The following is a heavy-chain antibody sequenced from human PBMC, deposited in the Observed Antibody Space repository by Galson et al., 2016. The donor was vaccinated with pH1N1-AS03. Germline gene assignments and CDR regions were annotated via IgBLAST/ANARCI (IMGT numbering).Heavy chain of an antibody. CDR1: GGSIRSRNYY. V-gene: IGHV4-61*05. CDR3: ARPRGESSSWYPFDH. Sequence: SETLSLTCTVSGGSIRSRNYYWSWIRQPPGKRLEWIGYIYYSGSTKYNPSLKSRVTISVDTSKNQFSLKLTSVTAADTAVYYCARPRGESSSWYPFDHWGQGTLVTVSS. D-gene: IGHD6-13*01. CDR2: IYYSGST. J-gene: IGHJ4*02.